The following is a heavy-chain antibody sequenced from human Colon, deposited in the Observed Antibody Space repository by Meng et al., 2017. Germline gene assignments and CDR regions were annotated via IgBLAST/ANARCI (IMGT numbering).Heavy chain of an antibody. V-gene: IGHV4-31*03. D-gene: IGHD2-15*01. J-gene: IGHJ5*01. CDR2: IDHSGTT. CDR1: GDSITSGGYY. CDR3: ARVVSLVVKGNWFDS. Sequence: LLLELGPGLLHPSEALPLPCKVSGDSITSGGYYWSWIRQHPGKGLEWIGYIDHSGTTYDNPSLKTRLTMSVDTSKNQFSLKLTSVTAADTAVYYCARVVSLVVKGNWFDSWGQGTLVTVSS.